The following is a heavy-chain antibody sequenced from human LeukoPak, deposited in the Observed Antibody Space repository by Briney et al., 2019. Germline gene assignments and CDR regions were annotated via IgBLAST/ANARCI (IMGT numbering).Heavy chain of an antibody. J-gene: IGHJ4*02. V-gene: IGHV3-23*01. Sequence: AGGSLRLSCAASGFIFSSYSMNWVRQAPGKGLEWVSAISGSGGSTYYADSVKGRFTISRDNSKNTLYLQMNSLRAEDTAVYYCAKDKVGAPAAKAAREPLFVFDYWGQGTLVTVSS. D-gene: IGHD2-2*01. CDR2: ISGSGGST. CDR1: GFIFSSYS. CDR3: AKDKVGAPAAKAAREPLFVFDY.